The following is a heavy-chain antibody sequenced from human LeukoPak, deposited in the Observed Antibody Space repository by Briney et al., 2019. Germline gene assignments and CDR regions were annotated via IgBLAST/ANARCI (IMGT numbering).Heavy chain of an antibody. J-gene: IGHJ5*02. D-gene: IGHD3-10*01. CDR2: MNPNSGNT. V-gene: IGHV1-8*01. CDR1: GYTFTSYD. CDR3: ARGVRSSLLWFGELLMYNWFDP. Sequence: ASVKVSCKASGYTFTSYDINWVRQATGQGLEWMGWMNPNSGNTGYAQKFQGRVTMTRNTSISTAYMELSSLRSEDTAVYYCARGVRSSLLWFGELLMYNWFDPWGQGTLVTVSS.